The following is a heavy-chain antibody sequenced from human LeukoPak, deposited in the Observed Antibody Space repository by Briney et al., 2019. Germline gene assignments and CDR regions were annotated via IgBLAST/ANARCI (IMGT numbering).Heavy chain of an antibody. D-gene: IGHD1-7*01. V-gene: IGHV1-69*05. CDR1: GGTFSSYA. CDR2: SIPIFGTA. J-gene: IGHJ4*02. CDR3: ARARTNNWNYEGYFDY. Sequence: ASVKVSCKASGGTFSSYAISWVRQAPGQGLEWMWGSIPIFGTANYAQKFQGRVTLTTDESTSTAYMELSSLRSEDTAVYYCARARTNNWNYEGYFDYWGQGTLVTVSS.